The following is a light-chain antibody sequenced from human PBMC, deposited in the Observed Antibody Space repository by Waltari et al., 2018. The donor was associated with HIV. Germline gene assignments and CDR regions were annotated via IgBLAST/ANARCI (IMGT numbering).Light chain of an antibody. V-gene: IGKV3-11*01. Sequence: EIVLTQSPATLSLSPGERATLSCRASQSVDSHLAWFQQKPGQAPRLLIYDASNRATGIPARFSGSGSGTDFTLTISSLEPEDFAVYYCHQRIDWYTFGQGTKLEIK. CDR1: QSVDSH. CDR2: DAS. J-gene: IGKJ2*01. CDR3: HQRIDWYT.